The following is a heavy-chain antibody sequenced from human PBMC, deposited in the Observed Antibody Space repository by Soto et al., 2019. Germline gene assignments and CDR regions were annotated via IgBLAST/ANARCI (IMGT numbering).Heavy chain of an antibody. CDR2: ISHDENNK. V-gene: IGHV3-30-3*01. Sequence: PGGSLRLSCAASGFTISTFAFHWVLQAPGKGLEWVALISHDENNKYYGDSVKGRFTISRDNSKNTLHMEMNSLRVEDTAIYYSARDGLPDDFRTGGYWFDPWGQGTLVT. J-gene: IGHJ5*02. CDR1: GFTISTFA. CDR3: ARDGLPDDFRTGGYWFDP. D-gene: IGHD3-3*01.